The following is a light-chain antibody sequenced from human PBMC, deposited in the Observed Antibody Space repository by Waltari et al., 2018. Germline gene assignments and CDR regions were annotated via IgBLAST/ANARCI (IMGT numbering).Light chain of an antibody. Sequence: QSVLTQTPSASGTTGRRVTSHCSGSCSHLGSNTVNWYQQLTGTAPKLLIYSNNQRPSGFPARFSGSNSGTSASLAISGLQSEDEADYYCAAWDDSLNGRGVFGTGTKFTVL. J-gene: IGLJ1*01. CDR3: AAWDDSLNGRGV. V-gene: IGLV1-44*01. CDR2: SNN. CDR1: CSHLGSNT.